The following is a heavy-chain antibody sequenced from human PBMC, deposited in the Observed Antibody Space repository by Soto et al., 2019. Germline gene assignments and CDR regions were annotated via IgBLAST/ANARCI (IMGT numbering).Heavy chain of an antibody. D-gene: IGHD2-2*01. CDR1: GGSISNYY. J-gene: IGHJ4*02. CDR2: IYYSGSN. CDR3: ARAVLPATAPFDY. V-gene: IGHV4-59*01. Sequence: QVKLQESGPRLVKPSETLSLTCIVSGGSISNYYWSWIRQPPGKGLEWIGYIYYSGSNNYNPSLQSRVTISVDTSKNQFSLKLSSVTAADTAVYYCARAVLPATAPFDYWGQGTLVTVSS.